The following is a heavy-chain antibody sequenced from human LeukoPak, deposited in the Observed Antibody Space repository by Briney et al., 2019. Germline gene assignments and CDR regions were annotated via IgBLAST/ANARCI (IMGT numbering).Heavy chain of an antibody. V-gene: IGHV1-8*01. J-gene: IGHJ4*02. CDR3: ARLAVAGMGSLDY. D-gene: IGHD6-19*01. Sequence: XXLXXXGWMNPNSGNTGYAQKFQGRVTMTRNTSISTAYMELSSLRSEDTAVYYCARLAVAGMGSLDYWGQGTLVTVSS. CDR2: MNPNSGNT.